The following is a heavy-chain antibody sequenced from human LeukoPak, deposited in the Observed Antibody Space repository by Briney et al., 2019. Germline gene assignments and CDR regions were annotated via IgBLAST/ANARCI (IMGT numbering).Heavy chain of an antibody. CDR2: INTDGRTT. J-gene: IGHJ5*02. Sequence: PGRTLRLSCAASGFPFNNHWMHWVRHAPRKGLGWVSSINTDGRTTSYAASVHGRFTISRDNAKNTLYLQMHSLRDDDTAVYYCARAGASGWYAAGWFDPWGQGTLVTVSS. V-gene: IGHV3-74*01. D-gene: IGHD6-19*01. CDR3: ARAGASGWYAAGWFDP. CDR1: GFPFNNHW.